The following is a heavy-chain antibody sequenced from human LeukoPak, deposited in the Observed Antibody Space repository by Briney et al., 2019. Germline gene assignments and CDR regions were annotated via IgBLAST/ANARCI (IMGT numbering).Heavy chain of an antibody. J-gene: IGHJ4*02. V-gene: IGHV3-30*04. CDR2: ISYDGSNK. CDR1: GFTFSSYA. D-gene: IGHD4-23*01. Sequence: GRSLRLSCAASGFTFSSYAMHWARQAPGKGLEWVAVISYDGSNKYYADSVKGRFTISRDNSKNTLYLQMNSLRAEDTAVYYCARDYYGGNYALRWYFDYWGQGTLVTVSS. CDR3: ARDYYGGNYALRWYFDY.